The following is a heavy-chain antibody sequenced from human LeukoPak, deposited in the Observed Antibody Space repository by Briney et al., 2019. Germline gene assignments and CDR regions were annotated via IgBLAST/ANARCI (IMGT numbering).Heavy chain of an antibody. CDR3: AKVERIAVAGTGFKTYYFDY. J-gene: IGHJ4*02. CDR2: ISGSGGST. Sequence: GGSLRLSCAASGFTFSSYAMSWVRQAPGKGLEWVSAISGSGGSTYYADSVKGRFTISRDNSKNTLYLQMNSLRAEDTAVYYCAKVERIAVAGTGFKTYYFDYWGQGTLVTVSS. CDR1: GFTFSSYA. D-gene: IGHD6-19*01. V-gene: IGHV3-23*01.